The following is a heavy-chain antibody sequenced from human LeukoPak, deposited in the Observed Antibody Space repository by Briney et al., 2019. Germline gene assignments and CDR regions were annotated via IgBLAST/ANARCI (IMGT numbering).Heavy chain of an antibody. J-gene: IGHJ1*01. V-gene: IGHV4-61*02. CDR1: GGSISSGSYC. D-gene: IGHD3-10*01. Sequence: SETLSLTCTVAGGSISSGSYCWSWIRQPAGKGLEWIGRIYTSGSTNYTPCLKSRVTISVDTSKNQFSLKLSSVTAADTAVYYCARVGGSGSYEYFQHWGQGTLVTVSS. CDR2: IYTSGST. CDR3: ARVGGSGSYEYFQH.